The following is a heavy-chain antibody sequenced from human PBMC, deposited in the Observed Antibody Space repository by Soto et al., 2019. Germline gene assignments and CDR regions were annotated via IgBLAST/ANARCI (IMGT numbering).Heavy chain of an antibody. J-gene: IGHJ4*02. CDR3: AMVGGTRGWY. V-gene: IGHV4-59*01. CDR2: IHDSGRR. D-gene: IGHD2-15*01. Sequence: QVQLQESGPGLVKPSETLSLTCTVSSDSITNYYWRWIRQSPGKGLEWIGYIHDSGRRNYNPSLKSRVKISVDTSTKQFSLKLNSVTAADTAVYYCAMVGGTRGWYWGQGTLVTVSS. CDR1: SDSITNYY.